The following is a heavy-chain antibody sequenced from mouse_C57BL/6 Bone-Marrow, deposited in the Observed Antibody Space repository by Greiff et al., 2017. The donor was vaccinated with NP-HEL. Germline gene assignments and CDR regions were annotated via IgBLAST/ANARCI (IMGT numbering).Heavy chain of an antibody. CDR1: GYTFTGYW. J-gene: IGHJ4*01. Sequence: VQLQQSGAELMKPGASVKLSCKATGYTFTGYWIEWVKQRPGHGLEWIGEILPGSGSTNYNEKFKGKATFTADTSSNTTYMQLSSLTTEDSDIYYCARWKSLLWLRRAMDYWGQGTSVTVSS. CDR2: ILPGSGST. V-gene: IGHV1-9*01. CDR3: ARWKSLLWLRRAMDY. D-gene: IGHD2-2*01.